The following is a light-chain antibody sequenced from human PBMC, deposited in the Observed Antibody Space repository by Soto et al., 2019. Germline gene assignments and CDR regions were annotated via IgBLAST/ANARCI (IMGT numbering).Light chain of an antibody. CDR1: QGVSRE. J-gene: IGKJ1*01. CDR2: GAS. V-gene: IGKV3D-15*01. Sequence: EIVMTQSPATLSVSPGERATLSCRASQGVSRELAWYQQKPGQAPRLLIFGASTRATGVPARFNGSGSGTDFTLTINSLQSEEFAIYYCQHYNNWPPWTFGQGTKVEFK. CDR3: QHYNNWPPWT.